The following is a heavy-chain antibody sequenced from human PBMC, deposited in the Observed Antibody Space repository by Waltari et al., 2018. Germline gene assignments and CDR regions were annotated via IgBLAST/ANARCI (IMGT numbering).Heavy chain of an antibody. V-gene: IGHV3-30-3*01. CDR3: AKDLRVVIAPVGY. Sequence: QVQLVESGGGVVQPGRSLRLSCAASGFTFSSYAMHWVRQAPGKGLEWVAVISYDGSNKYYADSVKGRFTISRDNSKNTLYLQMNSLRAEDTAVYYCAKDLRVVIAPVGYWGQGTLVTVSS. CDR1: GFTFSSYA. CDR2: ISYDGSNK. J-gene: IGHJ4*02. D-gene: IGHD2-21*01.